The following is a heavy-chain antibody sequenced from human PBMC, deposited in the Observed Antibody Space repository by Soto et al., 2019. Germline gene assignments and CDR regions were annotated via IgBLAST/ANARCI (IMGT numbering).Heavy chain of an antibody. CDR3: ARLGVTTSVYYYTMDV. V-gene: IGHV1-18*04. CDR2: ISAYNGNT. Sequence: ASVKVSCKASGFGLINYGFTWVRQAPGQGLEWMGWISAYNGNTIYAQNLQGRLTMTRDTSTSTAYMELRSLRSDDTAVYYCARLGVTTSVYYYTMDVWGQGTTVTVSS. D-gene: IGHD4-4*01. CDR1: GFGLINYG. J-gene: IGHJ6*02.